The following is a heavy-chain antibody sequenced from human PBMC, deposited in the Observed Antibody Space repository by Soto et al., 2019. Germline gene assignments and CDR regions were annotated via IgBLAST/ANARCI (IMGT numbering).Heavy chain of an antibody. CDR3: AREGHYHNLTGHDY. CDR1: GGSVTSGGYF. CDR2: LYYNGST. Sequence: PSETLSLTCTVSGGSVTSGGYFWNWIRQHPEKGLEWIGSLYYNGSTYYNPSLKSRLSISVDASKNLFSLRLSSVTAADTAVYYCAREGHYHNLTGHDYWGQGALVTVSA. J-gene: IGHJ4*02. V-gene: IGHV4-31*03. D-gene: IGHD3-9*01.